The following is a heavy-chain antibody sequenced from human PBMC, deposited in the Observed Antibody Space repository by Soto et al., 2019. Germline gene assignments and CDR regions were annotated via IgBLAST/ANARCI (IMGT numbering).Heavy chain of an antibody. Sequence: WASVKVSCKASGGTFSSYAISWVRQAPGQGLEWMGGIIPIFGTANYAQKFQGRVTIAADESTSTAYMELSSLRSEDTAVYYCARDPQVAVAGTGFDYWGQGTLVTVSS. J-gene: IGHJ4*02. CDR1: GGTFSSYA. CDR3: ARDPQVAVAGTGFDY. CDR2: IIPIFGTA. V-gene: IGHV1-69*13. D-gene: IGHD6-19*01.